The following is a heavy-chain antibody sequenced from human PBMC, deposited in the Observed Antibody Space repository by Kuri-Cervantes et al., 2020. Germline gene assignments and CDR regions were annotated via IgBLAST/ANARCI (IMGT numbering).Heavy chain of an antibody. D-gene: IGHD2-15*01. CDR1: GFTFSNYT. CDR2: ISASGGST. V-gene: IGHV3-23*01. J-gene: IGHJ4*02. CDR3: AMRYCSGSRYHPFDY. Sequence: GGSLRLSCAASGFTFSNYTMSWVRQAPGKGLEWVSVISASGGSTYYADSVKGRFTISRDNSKNTLYLQMDSLRAEDTAVYYRAMRYCSGSRYHPFDYWGQGTLVTVSS.